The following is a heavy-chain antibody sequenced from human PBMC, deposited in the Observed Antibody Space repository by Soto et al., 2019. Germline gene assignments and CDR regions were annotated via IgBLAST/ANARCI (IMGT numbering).Heavy chain of an antibody. CDR1: GGCISSYY. D-gene: IGHD3-16*01. Sequence: QVQLQESGPGLVKPSETLSLTCTVSGGCISSYYWSWIRQPPGKGLEWIGYIYYSGSTNYNPSLKSRVTITVDTSKNQFSLKLSSVTAADTAVYYCARVWGYAFDYWGQGTLVTVSS. CDR2: IYYSGST. CDR3: ARVWGYAFDY. V-gene: IGHV4-59*01. J-gene: IGHJ4*02.